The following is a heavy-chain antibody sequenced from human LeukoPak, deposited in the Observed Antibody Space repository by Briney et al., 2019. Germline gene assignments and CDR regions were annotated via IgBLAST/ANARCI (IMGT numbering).Heavy chain of an antibody. V-gene: IGHV3-21*04. CDR1: GFTFSSYS. CDR3: ARRAGAYSHPYDY. D-gene: IGHD4/OR15-4a*01. J-gene: IGHJ4*02. CDR2: ISSSSSYI. Sequence: GALRLSCAASGFTFSSYSMNWVRQAPGKGLEWVSSISSSSSYIYYADSVKGRFTTSRDNAKNSLYLQMNSLRAEDTAVYYCARRAGAYSHPYDYWGQGTLVTVSS.